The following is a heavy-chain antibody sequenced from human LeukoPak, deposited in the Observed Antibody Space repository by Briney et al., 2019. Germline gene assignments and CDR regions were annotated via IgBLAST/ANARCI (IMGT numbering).Heavy chain of an antibody. D-gene: IGHD3-10*01. CDR1: GDSISAYY. Sequence: KSSETLSLTCTVAGDSISAYYWSWIRQSAGKGLEWIGYIYHTGSTTYNPSLKSRVTISVDTSKSQFSLKLTSVTAADTAVYYCAKEGLAGGFDPWGQGTLVTVSS. CDR2: IYHTGST. V-gene: IGHV4-59*01. CDR3: AKEGLAGGFDP. J-gene: IGHJ5*02.